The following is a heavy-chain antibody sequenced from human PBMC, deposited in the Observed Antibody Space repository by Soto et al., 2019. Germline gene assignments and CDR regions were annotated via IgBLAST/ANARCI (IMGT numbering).Heavy chain of an antibody. Sequence: ASVKVSCKASGYTLTSYYLHWVRQAPGQGPEWMGIINPSGGIANDAQKFQDRVTMTSDTSTSTVYMELSSLRSEDTAVYYCARGISTTRYYYYYGMDVWGQGTTVTVSS. V-gene: IGHV1-46*01. D-gene: IGHD2-2*01. J-gene: IGHJ6*02. CDR3: ARGISTTRYYYYYGMDV. CDR1: GYTLTSYY. CDR2: INPSGGIA.